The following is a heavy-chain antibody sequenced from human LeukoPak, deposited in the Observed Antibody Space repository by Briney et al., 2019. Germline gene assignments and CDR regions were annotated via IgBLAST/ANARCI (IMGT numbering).Heavy chain of an antibody. CDR3: ARRRYSSSWRGEAFDI. Sequence: SETLSLTCTVSGGSISSYYWSWIRQPPGKELEWIGYIYYSGSTNYNPSLKSRVTISVDTSKNQFSLKLSSVTAADTAVYYCARRRYSSSWRGEAFDIWGQGTMVTVSS. J-gene: IGHJ3*02. CDR2: IYYSGST. V-gene: IGHV4-59*08. CDR1: GGSISSYY. D-gene: IGHD6-13*01.